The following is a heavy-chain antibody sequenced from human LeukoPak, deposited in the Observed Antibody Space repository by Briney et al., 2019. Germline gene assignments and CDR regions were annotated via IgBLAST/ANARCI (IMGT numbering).Heavy chain of an antibody. V-gene: IGHV4-38-2*01. CDR3: ARRTYGFSPFDY. D-gene: IGHD3-10*01. Sequence: PSETLSLTCAVSSYSISSGYYWGWIRQPPGKGLEWIGSIYHSGSTYYSPSLKSRVTISVDTSKNQFSLKLSSVTAADTAVYYCARRTYGFSPFDYWGQGTLVTVSS. J-gene: IGHJ4*02. CDR2: IYHSGST. CDR1: SYSISSGYY.